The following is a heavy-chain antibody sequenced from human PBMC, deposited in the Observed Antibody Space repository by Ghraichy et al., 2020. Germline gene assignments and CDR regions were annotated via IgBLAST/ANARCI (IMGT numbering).Heavy chain of an antibody. Sequence: GWINPNSGGTNYAQKFQGRVTMTRDTSISTAYMELSRLRSDDTAVYYCARRGKLWFGELLEYYFDYWGLVSLVTVS. CDR3: ARRGKLWFGELLEYYFDY. J-gene: IGHJ4*02. V-gene: IGHV1-2*02. D-gene: IGHD3-10*01. CDR2: INPNSGGT.